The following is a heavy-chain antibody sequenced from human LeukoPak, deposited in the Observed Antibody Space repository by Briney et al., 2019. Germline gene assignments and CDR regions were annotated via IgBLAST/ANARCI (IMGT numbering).Heavy chain of an antibody. CDR3: AKYLYSVSYYGMDV. D-gene: IGHD2-15*01. J-gene: IGHJ6*02. CDR2: ISGSGGST. CDR1: GFTFSSNA. V-gene: IGHV3-23*01. Sequence: GGSLRLSCSASGFTFSSNAMSWVRQAPGKGLEWVSAISGSGGSTYYADSVKGRFTISRDSSKNTLYLQMNSLRAEDTALYYCAKYLYSVSYYGMDVWGQGTTVTVSS.